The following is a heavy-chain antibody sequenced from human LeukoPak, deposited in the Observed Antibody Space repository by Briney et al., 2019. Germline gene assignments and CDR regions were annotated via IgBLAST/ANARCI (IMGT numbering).Heavy chain of an antibody. Sequence: ASVKVSCKASGGTFSSYAISWVQQAPGKGLEWMGLVDPEDGETIYAEKFQGRVTITADTSTDTAYMELSSLRSEDTAVYYCATGDQVAATSYWGQGTLVTVSS. J-gene: IGHJ4*02. CDR2: VDPEDGET. CDR1: GGTFSSYA. CDR3: ATGDQVAATSY. D-gene: IGHD2-15*01. V-gene: IGHV1-69-2*01.